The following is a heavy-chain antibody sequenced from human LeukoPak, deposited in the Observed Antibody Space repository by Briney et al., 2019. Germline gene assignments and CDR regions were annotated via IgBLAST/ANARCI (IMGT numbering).Heavy chain of an antibody. Sequence: PSETLSLTCTVSGGSISSSSYYWGWIRQPPGKGLEWIGSIYYSGSTYYNPSLKSRVTISVDTSKNQFSLKLSSVTAADTAVYYCAREDILGRRFDYWGQGTLVTVSS. CDR1: GGSISSSSYY. J-gene: IGHJ4*02. D-gene: IGHD3-9*01. V-gene: IGHV4-39*02. CDR2: IYYSGST. CDR3: AREDILGRRFDY.